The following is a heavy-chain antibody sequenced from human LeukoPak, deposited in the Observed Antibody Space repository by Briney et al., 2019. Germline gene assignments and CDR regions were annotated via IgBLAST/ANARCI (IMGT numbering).Heavy chain of an antibody. CDR1: GGSFSDSY. Sequence: SETLSLTCTVYGGSFSDSYWTWIRQPPGKGLEWIGEINHSGSTNYNPSLKSRGTISGDTSKNQFALKLSSVTAADTAVYYCARAFRMYALHNWFDPWGQGTLVTVSS. D-gene: IGHD2-8*01. CDR2: INHSGST. V-gene: IGHV4-34*01. CDR3: ARAFRMYALHNWFDP. J-gene: IGHJ5*02.